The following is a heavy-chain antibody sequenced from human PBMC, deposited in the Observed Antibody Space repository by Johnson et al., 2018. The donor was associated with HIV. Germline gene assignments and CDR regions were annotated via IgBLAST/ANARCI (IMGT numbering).Heavy chain of an antibody. CDR3: ARDSSGYSGFDV. V-gene: IGHV3-23*04. Sequence: EVQLVESGGGLVQPGGSLRLSCAASGFTFSSYAMNCVHQAPGKGLEWVSALSGSGGSTYYADSVKGRFTISRDNAKNSLYLQMNSLKTEDTAVYYCARDSSGYSGFDVWGQGTMVTVSS. CDR1: GFTFSSYA. D-gene: IGHD3-22*01. J-gene: IGHJ3*01. CDR2: LSGSGGST.